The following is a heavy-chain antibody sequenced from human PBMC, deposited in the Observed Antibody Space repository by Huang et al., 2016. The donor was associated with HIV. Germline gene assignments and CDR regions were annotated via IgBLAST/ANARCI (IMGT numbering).Heavy chain of an antibody. CDR1: GGSISSHY. V-gene: IGHV4-59*11. CDR3: ARDRRHCSGGSCYYSDY. Sequence: QVQLQESGPGLVKPSETLSLTCSVSGGSISSHYWSWIRQPPGKGLEWIGSIYYSGVSNSRPSLKRRVFISVDTSRNQFALKLSSVTAADTAVYYCARDRRHCSGGSCYYSDYWGHGTLVTVSS. J-gene: IGHJ4*01. D-gene: IGHD2-15*01. CDR2: IYYSGVS.